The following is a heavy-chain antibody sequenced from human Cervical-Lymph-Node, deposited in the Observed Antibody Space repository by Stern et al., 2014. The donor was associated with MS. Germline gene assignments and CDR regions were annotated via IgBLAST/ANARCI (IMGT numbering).Heavy chain of an antibody. Sequence: VQLVQSGAEVMKPGASVKLSCKPSGYTFTSNFMHWVRQAPGQGLEWMAIINPDGGKTTYAQNFQGRVTLTRDTSTRTVYMQLSSLRSEDTAVYYCAREVETTGLKYFDYWGQGTLVTVSS. V-gene: IGHV1-46*03. CDR2: INPDGGKT. CDR1: GYTFTSNF. J-gene: IGHJ4*02. CDR3: AREVETTGLKYFDY. D-gene: IGHD1-1*01.